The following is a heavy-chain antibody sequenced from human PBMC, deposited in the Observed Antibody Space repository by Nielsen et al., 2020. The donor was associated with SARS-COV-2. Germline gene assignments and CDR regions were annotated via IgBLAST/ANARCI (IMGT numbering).Heavy chain of an antibody. CDR2: IISILGIV. Sequence: SVKVSCKASGGTLSSYAFSWVRQAPGQGLEWMGRIISILGIVNYAQKLQGRVTITADKSTSTAYMELRSLRSEDTAVYYCASPAGGYRYGLNYHYYGMDVWGQGTTVTVSS. V-gene: IGHV1-69*04. CDR3: ASPAGGYRYGLNYHYYGMDV. CDR1: GGTLSSYA. D-gene: IGHD5-18*01. J-gene: IGHJ6*02.